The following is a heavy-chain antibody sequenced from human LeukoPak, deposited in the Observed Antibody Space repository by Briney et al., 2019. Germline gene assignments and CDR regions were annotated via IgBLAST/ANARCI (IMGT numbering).Heavy chain of an antibody. D-gene: IGHD3-16*01. CDR3: ARVPDHLGALDY. Sequence: GGSLRLSCAASGFTFSSYSMNWVRQAPGKGLVWVSRIDTDGSSTTYADSVKGRFTISRDDAKNTLYLQMNSLRAEDTAVYYCARVPDHLGALDYWGQGTLVTVSS. CDR1: GFTFSSYS. CDR2: IDTDGSST. V-gene: IGHV3-74*01. J-gene: IGHJ4*02.